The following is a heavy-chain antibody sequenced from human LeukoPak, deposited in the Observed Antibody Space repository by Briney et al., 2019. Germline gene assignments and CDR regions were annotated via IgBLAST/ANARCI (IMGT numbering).Heavy chain of an antibody. CDR2: INPNSGGT. J-gene: IGHJ4*02. V-gene: IGHV1-2*06. CDR3: ARVLSTYYYDSSGLSH. Sequence: GASVTVSCKASGYTFTGYYMHWVRQAPGQGLEWMGRINPNSGGTNYAQKFQGRVTRTRDTSISTAYMELSRLRSDDTAVYYCARVLSTYYYDSSGLSHWGQGTLVTVSS. D-gene: IGHD3-22*01. CDR1: GYTFTGYY.